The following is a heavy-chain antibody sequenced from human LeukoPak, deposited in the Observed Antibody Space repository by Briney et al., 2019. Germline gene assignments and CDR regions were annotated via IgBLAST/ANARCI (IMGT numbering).Heavy chain of an antibody. Sequence: GSLRLSCAVSGFTFSSYWMHWVRQSPGKGLAWVSRITSDGSATDYADSVRGRFTVSRDNAKNTLFLHMDSLRVEDTAVYYCERDAPPGYFDLWGRAPRVIVPS. CDR1: GFTFSSYW. V-gene: IGHV3-74*01. J-gene: IGHJ2*01. CDR3: ERDAPPGYFDL. CDR2: ITSDGSAT.